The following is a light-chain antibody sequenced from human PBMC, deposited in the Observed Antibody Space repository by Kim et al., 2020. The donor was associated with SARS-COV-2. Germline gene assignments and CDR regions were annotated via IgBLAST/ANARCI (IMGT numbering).Light chain of an antibody. Sequence: DIQMTQSPSSLSASVGDRVTITCRTSQRISSSLNWYQQKPGTAPKLIIYAASGLQSGVPSRFSGSGSGTDFTLTINGLQPEDFATYFCQQSYTFPRTFGQGTKVDIK. CDR2: AAS. V-gene: IGKV1-39*01. CDR1: QRISSS. J-gene: IGKJ1*01. CDR3: QQSYTFPRT.